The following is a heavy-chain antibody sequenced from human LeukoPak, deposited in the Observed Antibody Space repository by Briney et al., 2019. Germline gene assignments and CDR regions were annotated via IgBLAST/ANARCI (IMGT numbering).Heavy chain of an antibody. Sequence: ASVKVSCKASGYTFTDYYMHWVRQAPGQGLEWMGWINPKSGGTKYAQNFQGRVTMTTDTSISTAYLELTGLRSDDTAVYYCARDLRAWLQSFGSFSWGQGTLVTVSS. D-gene: IGHD5-24*01. CDR1: GYTFTDYY. CDR3: ARDLRAWLQSFGSFS. V-gene: IGHV1-2*02. CDR2: INPKSGGT. J-gene: IGHJ1*01.